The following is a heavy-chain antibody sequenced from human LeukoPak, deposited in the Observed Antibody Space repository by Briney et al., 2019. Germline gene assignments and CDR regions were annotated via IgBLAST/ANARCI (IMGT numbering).Heavy chain of an antibody. D-gene: IGHD6-19*01. CDR1: GGSISSYY. V-gene: IGHV4-59*01. CDR3: ARGFVEYSSGWYGY. CDR2: IYYSGST. J-gene: IGHJ4*02. Sequence: SETLSLTCTVSGGSISSYYWSRIRQPPGKGLEWIGYIYYSGSTNYNPSLKSRVTISVDTSKNQFSLKLSSVTAADTAVYYCARGFVEYSSGWYGYWGQGTLVTVSS.